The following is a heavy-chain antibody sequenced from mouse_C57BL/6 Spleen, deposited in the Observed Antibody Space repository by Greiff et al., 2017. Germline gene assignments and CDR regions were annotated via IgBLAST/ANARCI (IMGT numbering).Heavy chain of an antibody. CDR2: IYPGDGDT. J-gene: IGHJ4*01. Sequence: QVQLKESGAELVKPGASVKISCKASGYAFSSYWMNWVKQRPGKGLEWIGQIYPGDGDTNYNGKFKGKATLTADKSSSTAYMQLSSLTSEDSAVYFCAKHYYGSSSYYAMDYWGQGTSVTVSS. D-gene: IGHD1-1*01. V-gene: IGHV1-80*01. CDR1: GYAFSSYW. CDR3: AKHYYGSSSYYAMDY.